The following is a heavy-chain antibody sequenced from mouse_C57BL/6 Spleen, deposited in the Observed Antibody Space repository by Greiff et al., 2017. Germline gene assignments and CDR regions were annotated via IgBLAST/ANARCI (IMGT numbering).Heavy chain of an antibody. CDR2: IYPGDGDT. J-gene: IGHJ2*01. CDR1: GYAFSSYW. V-gene: IGHV1-80*01. Sequence: VQLQESGAELVKPGASVKISCKASGYAFSSYWMNWVKQRPGKGLERIGPIYPGDGDTNSNGKFKGKATLTADKSSSPAYMQLRSLTSEDSAVYFCARGELIFDYWGQGTTLTVSS. CDR3: ARGELIFDY. D-gene: IGHD4-1*01.